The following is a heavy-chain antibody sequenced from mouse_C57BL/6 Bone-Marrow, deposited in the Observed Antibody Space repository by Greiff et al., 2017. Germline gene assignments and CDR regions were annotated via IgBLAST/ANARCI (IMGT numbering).Heavy chain of an antibody. V-gene: IGHV1-81*01. CDR2: IYPRSGNT. CDR3: ARWLRRGSYYARDY. CDR1: GYTFTSYG. D-gene: IGHD2-2*01. Sequence: VKLMESGAELARPGASVKLSCKASGYTFTSYGISWVMQRTGKGLEWIGEIYPRSGNTYYNEKFKGKATLTADKSSSTAYMELRSLTSEDSAVYFCARWLRRGSYYARDYWGKGTSVTVSS. J-gene: IGHJ4*01.